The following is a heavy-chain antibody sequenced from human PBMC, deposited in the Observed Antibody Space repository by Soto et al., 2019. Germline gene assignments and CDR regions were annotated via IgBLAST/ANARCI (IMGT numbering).Heavy chain of an antibody. J-gene: IGHJ5*02. CDR2: VYYSGGS. D-gene: IGHD2-15*01. Sequence: SETLSLTCAVYGGSFSGYYWSWIRQPPGKGLEFIGCVYYSGGSHYNPSLKGRVTISVDTSNNQVSLRVNSVTAADTAVYYCGRVVEGATRHTDSDSWGQGMLVTVSS. V-gene: IGHV4-34*01. CDR1: GGSFSGYY. CDR3: GRVVEGATRHTDSDS.